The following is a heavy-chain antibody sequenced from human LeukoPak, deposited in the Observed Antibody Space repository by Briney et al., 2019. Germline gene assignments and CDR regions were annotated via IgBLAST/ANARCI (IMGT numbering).Heavy chain of an antibody. CDR2: ISGSGGST. CDR1: GFTFSSYA. Sequence: GGSLRLSCAASGFTFSSYAMSWVRQAPGKGLEWDSAISGSGGSTYYADSVKGRFTISRDNSKNTLYLQMNSLRAEDTAVYYCAKDAVWFGDHGHFDYWGQGTLVTVSS. CDR3: AKDAVWFGDHGHFDY. D-gene: IGHD3-10*01. J-gene: IGHJ4*02. V-gene: IGHV3-23*01.